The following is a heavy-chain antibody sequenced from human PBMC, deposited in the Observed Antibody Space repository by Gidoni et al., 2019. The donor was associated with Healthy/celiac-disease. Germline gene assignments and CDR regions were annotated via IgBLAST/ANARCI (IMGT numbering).Heavy chain of an antibody. CDR2: INPSGGST. D-gene: IGHD4-17*01. Sequence: QVQLVQSGAEVQKPGASVKASCKASGDTFTSYYMHWVRQDPGQGLEWMGIINPSGGSTSYAQKFQGRVTMTRETATSTVYMELSSLRSEDTAVYYCARDYGGYGVDYWGQGTLVTVSS. CDR3: ARDYGGYGVDY. CDR1: GDTFTSYY. J-gene: IGHJ4*02. V-gene: IGHV1-46*01.